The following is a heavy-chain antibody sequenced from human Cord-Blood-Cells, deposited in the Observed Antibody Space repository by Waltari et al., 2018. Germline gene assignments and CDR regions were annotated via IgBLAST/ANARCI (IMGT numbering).Heavy chain of an antibody. V-gene: IGHV3-21*01. CDR2: ISSSSSYI. J-gene: IGHJ1*01. D-gene: IGHD6-6*01. Sequence: EVQLVESGGGLVKPGGSLRLSCAASGFTFSSYSLNWVRQAPGKGLEWVSSISSSSSYIYYADSVKGRFTISRDNAKNSLYLQMNSLRAEDTAVYYCARGGYSSSSEYFQHWGQGTLVTVSS. CDR1: GFTFSSYS. CDR3: ARGGYSSSSEYFQH.